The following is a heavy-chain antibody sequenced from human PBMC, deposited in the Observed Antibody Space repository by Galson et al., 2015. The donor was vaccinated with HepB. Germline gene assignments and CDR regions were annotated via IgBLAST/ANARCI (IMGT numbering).Heavy chain of an antibody. J-gene: IGHJ3*02. CDR1: GFTFSSYA. CDR3: ARELVATISDAFDI. D-gene: IGHD5-12*01. V-gene: IGHV3-30-3*01. CDR2: ISYDGSNK. Sequence: LRLSCAASGFTFSSYAMHWVRQAPGKGLEWVAVISYDGSNKYYADSVKGRFTISRDNSKNTLYLQMNSLRAEDTSVYYCARELVATISDAFDIWGQGTMVTVSS.